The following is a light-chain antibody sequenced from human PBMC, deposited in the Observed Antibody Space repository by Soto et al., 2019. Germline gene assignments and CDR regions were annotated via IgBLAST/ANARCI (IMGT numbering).Light chain of an antibody. Sequence: EIVMTQSPATLSLSPGERAALSCRASQSINSELAWYQQKPGQPPRLLIYGASTRATGVPARFTGSESGSEFTLSTSGLHSEDFAVYYCQQGHNWPLTFGQGTRLEI. J-gene: IGKJ2*01. CDR3: QQGHNWPLT. CDR1: QSINSE. V-gene: IGKV3-15*01. CDR2: GAS.